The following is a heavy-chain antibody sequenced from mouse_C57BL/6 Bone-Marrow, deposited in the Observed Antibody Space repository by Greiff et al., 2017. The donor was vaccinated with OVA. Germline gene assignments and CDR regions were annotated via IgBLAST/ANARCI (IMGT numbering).Heavy chain of an antibody. D-gene: IGHD2-5*01. CDR2: IDPETGGT. CDR3: ARGYSNCYAMDY. V-gene: IGHV1-15*01. Sequence: VQLQQSGAELVRPGASVTLSCKASGYTFTDYEMHWVKQTPVHGLEWIGAIDPETGGTAYNQKFKGKAILTASKSSSTAYMELRSLTSEDSAVYDGARGYSNCYAMDYWGQGTSVTVSS. J-gene: IGHJ4*01. CDR1: GYTFTDYE.